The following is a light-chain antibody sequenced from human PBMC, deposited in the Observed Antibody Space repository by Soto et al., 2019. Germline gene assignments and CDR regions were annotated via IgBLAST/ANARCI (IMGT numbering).Light chain of an antibody. CDR1: SSDVGSYNL. CDR2: DAV. Sequence: QSALTQPASVSGSPGQSITISCAGTSSDVGSYNLVSWYQQHPDTAPKVIIYDAVKRPSGVSSRFSGSKSGNTASLTISGLQAEDEAHYYCSSYAGSSTMVFGGGTKLTVL. J-gene: IGLJ3*02. CDR3: SSYAGSSTMV. V-gene: IGLV2-23*01.